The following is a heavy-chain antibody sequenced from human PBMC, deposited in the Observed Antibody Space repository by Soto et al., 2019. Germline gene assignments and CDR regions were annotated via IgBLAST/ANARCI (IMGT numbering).Heavy chain of an antibody. J-gene: IGHJ6*02. CDR3: AKGRSYYYYYGVDV. CDR2: IIDSGGST. V-gene: IGHV3-23*01. Sequence: GGSLRLSCAASGFTYSTYTMHWVRQAPGKGLEWVSDIIDSGGSTYYADSVKGRFTISRDNSKSTLYLQMNSLRAEDTALYYCAKGRSYYYYYGVDVWGQGTTVTVSS. CDR1: GFTYSTYT.